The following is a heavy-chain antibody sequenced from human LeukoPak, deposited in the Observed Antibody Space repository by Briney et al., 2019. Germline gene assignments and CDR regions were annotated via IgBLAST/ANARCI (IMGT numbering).Heavy chain of an antibody. Sequence: GGSLRLSCAASGFSFGSYETDWVRQAPGKGLKWVSYLISSGSDTHYADSVKGRFTITRDNAKNSLSMRLNSLRAEDTAINYCAREGYYYDSSDYYSTNYFDYWRHGTLVTVSS. J-gene: IGHJ4*01. V-gene: IGHV3-48*03. CDR3: AREGYYYDSSDYYSTNYFDY. CDR1: GFSFGSYE. CDR2: LISSGSDT. D-gene: IGHD3-22*01.